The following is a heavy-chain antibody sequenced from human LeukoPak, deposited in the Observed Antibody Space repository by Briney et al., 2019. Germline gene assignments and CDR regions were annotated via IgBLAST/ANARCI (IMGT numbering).Heavy chain of an antibody. CDR1: GGSISSYY. J-gene: IGHJ5*02. CDR3: ARDLTMIRGGNNWFDP. V-gene: IGHV4-4*07. D-gene: IGHD3-10*01. CDR2: IYTSGST. Sequence: SETLSLTCTVSGGSISSYYWSWIRQPAGKGLEWIGRIYTSGSTSYNPSLTSRVTMSVDTPKNQFSLKLSSVTAADTAVYYCARDLTMIRGGNNWFDPWGQGTLVTVSS.